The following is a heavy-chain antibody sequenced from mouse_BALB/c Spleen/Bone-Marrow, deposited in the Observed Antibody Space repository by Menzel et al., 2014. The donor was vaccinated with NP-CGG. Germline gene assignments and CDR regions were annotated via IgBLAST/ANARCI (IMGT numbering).Heavy chain of an antibody. D-gene: IGHD2-4*01. CDR3: ARRVITTGPGFAY. Sequence: EVQLQESGPELMKPGASVKISCKASGYSFTSYYMHWVKQSHGKSLEWIGYIDPFYGDTNYNQKFKGKATLTVDKSSSTAYMHLSSLTSEDSAVYYCARRVITTGPGFAYWGQGTLVTVSA. CDR2: IDPFYGDT. CDR1: GYSFTSYY. J-gene: IGHJ3*01. V-gene: IGHV1S135*01.